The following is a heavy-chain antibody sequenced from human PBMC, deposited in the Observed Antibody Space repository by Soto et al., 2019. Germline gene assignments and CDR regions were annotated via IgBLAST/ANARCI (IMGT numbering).Heavy chain of an antibody. J-gene: IGHJ6*02. D-gene: IGHD2-8*01. V-gene: IGHV3-48*02. Sequence: EVQLVESGGGLVQPGGSLRLSCAASGFTFSSHSINWVRQAPGKGLEWFSYITSDSSTISYADSVKGRFTVSRDNAKNSLYLQMNSLRDEDTAVYYCARVGRGVYGMDVWGQGTSVTVSS. CDR2: ITSDSSTI. CDR1: GFTFSSHS. CDR3: ARVGRGVYGMDV.